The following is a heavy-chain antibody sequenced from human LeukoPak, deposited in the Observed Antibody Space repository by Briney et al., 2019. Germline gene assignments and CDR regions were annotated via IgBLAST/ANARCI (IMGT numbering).Heavy chain of an antibody. D-gene: IGHD2-15*01. CDR1: GFTFSSYA. CDR3: AKGCSGGSCPIFDN. CDR2: ISGGGDNT. Sequence: PGGSLRLSCAASGFTFSSYAVSWVCQAPGKGLEWLSAISGGGDNTYYADSVRGRFTVSRDNSKNTLYLQMSSLRDEDTAVYHCAKGCSGGSCPIFDNWGQGTLVTVSS. V-gene: IGHV3-23*01. J-gene: IGHJ4*02.